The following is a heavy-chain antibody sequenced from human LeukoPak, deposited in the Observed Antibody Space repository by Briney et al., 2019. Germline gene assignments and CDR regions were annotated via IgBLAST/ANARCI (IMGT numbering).Heavy chain of an antibody. D-gene: IGHD2-2*02. CDR2: IIPIFGTA. V-gene: IGHV1-69*01. CDR3: ARVLFPRLGYCSSTSCYTPLDY. Sequence: GSSVKVSCKASGGTFSSYAISWVRQAPGQGLEWMGGIIPIFGTANYAQKFQGRVTITADESTSTAYMELSSLRSEDTAVYYCARVLFPRLGYCSSTSCYTPLDYWGQGTLVTVSS. CDR1: GGTFSSYA. J-gene: IGHJ4*02.